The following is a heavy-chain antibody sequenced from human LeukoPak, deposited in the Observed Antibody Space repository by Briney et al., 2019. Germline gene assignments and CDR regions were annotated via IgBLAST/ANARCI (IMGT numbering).Heavy chain of an antibody. V-gene: IGHV3-33*01. CDR3: ARAGYCSGGSCYSDYYYYGMDV. D-gene: IGHD2-15*01. Sequence: PGRSLRLSCAASGFTFSSYGMHWVRQAPGKGLEWVAVIWYDGSNKYYADSVKGRFTISRDNSKNTLYLQMNGLRAEDTAVYYCARAGYCSGGSCYSDYYYYGMDVWGQGTTVTVSS. J-gene: IGHJ6*02. CDR1: GFTFSSYG. CDR2: IWYDGSNK.